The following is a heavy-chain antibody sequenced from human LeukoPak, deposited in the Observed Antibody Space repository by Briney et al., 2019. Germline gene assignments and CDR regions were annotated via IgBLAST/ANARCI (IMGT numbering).Heavy chain of an antibody. J-gene: IGHJ4*02. Sequence: GGSLRLSCAASGFTFSSYWMNWVRQAPGKGLVWVSHINSDGSWTSYADSVKGRFTISRDNAKNTVYLQMNSLRAEDTAVYYCVSFYETYWGRGTLVTVSS. D-gene: IGHD2/OR15-2a*01. CDR1: GFTFSSYW. CDR2: INSDGSWT. V-gene: IGHV3-74*01. CDR3: VSFYETY.